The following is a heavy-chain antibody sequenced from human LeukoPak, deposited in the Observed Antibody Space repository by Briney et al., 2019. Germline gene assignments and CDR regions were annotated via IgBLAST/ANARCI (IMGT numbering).Heavy chain of an antibody. CDR3: ATQRSVDTAMVTDY. Sequence: SETLSLTCAVYGGSFSGYYWSWIRQPPGKELEWIGEINHSGSTNYNPSLKSRVTISVDTSKNQFSLKLSSVTAADTAVYYCATQRSVDTAMVTDYWGQGTLVTVSS. J-gene: IGHJ4*02. CDR1: GGSFSGYY. D-gene: IGHD5-18*01. CDR2: INHSGST. V-gene: IGHV4-34*01.